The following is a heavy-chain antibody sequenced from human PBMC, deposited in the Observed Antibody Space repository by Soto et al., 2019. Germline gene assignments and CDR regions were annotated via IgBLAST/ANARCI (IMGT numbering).Heavy chain of an antibody. CDR2: IVVGSGNT. V-gene: IGHV1-58*02. Sequence: QMPLEQSGPEAKKPGTSVKVSCKASGFTFSNSAIQWVRQTRGQRLEWIGWIVVGSGNTNYARELHGRVTITRDMSTSAAYMELSSLRSEDTAIYYCAARSGYYTSDYYMDVWGEGTTVTVSS. J-gene: IGHJ6*03. CDR3: AARSGYYTSDYYMDV. D-gene: IGHD3-3*01. CDR1: GFTFSNSA.